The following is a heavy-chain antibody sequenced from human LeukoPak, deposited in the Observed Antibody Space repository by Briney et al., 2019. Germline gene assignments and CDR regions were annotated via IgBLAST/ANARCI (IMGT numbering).Heavy chain of an antibody. CDR3: ARDASWGGDYSYYFDY. CDR2: IYTSGST. Sequence: SETLSLTCTVSGGSIGSYYWSWIRQPAGKGLEWIGRIYTSGSTNYNPSLKSRVTMSVDTSKNQFSLKLSSVTAADTAVYYCARDASWGGDYSYYFDYWGQGTLVTVSS. J-gene: IGHJ4*02. CDR1: GGSIGSYY. V-gene: IGHV4-4*07. D-gene: IGHD4-17*01.